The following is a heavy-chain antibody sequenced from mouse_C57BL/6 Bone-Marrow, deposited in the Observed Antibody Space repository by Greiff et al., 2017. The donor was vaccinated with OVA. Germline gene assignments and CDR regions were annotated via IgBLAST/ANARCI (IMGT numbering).Heavy chain of an antibody. CDR3: ARTGGNYAGFAY. Sequence: QVQLQQPGAELVRPGSSVKLSCKASGYTFTSYWMHWVKQRPIQGLEWIGNIDPSDSETHYNQKFKDKATLTVDKSSSTAYMQLSSLTSEDSAVYYCARTGGNYAGFAYWGQGTLVTVSA. D-gene: IGHD2-1*01. CDR1: GYTFTSYW. CDR2: IDPSDSET. J-gene: IGHJ3*01. V-gene: IGHV1-52*01.